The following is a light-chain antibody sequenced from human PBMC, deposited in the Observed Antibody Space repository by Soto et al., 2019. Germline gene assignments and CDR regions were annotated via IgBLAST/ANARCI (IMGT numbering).Light chain of an antibody. Sequence: QSVLTQPPSVSETPGQRVTISCSGSSSNIGSNTVNWYRQLPETAPKLLIYSNTQRPSGVPDRFSCSKSGTSASLAISGLQSEDEADYYCAVGDDSLNGCVFGTGTKLTVL. CDR3: AVGDDSLNGCV. CDR1: SSNIGSNT. J-gene: IGLJ1*01. V-gene: IGLV1-44*01. CDR2: SNT.